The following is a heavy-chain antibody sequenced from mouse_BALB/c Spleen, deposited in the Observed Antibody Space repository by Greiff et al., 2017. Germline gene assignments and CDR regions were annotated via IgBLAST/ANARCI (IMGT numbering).Heavy chain of an antibody. V-gene: IGHV1-18*01. J-gene: IGHJ3*01. CDR3: ARILTRRYDGFAY. CDR1: GYSFTGYT. CDR2: INPYNGGT. Sequence: EVKLVESGPELVKPGASMKISCKASGYSFTGYTMNWVKQSHGKNLEWIGLINPYNGGTSYNQKFKGKATLTVDKSSSTAYMELLSLTSEDSAVYYCARILTRRYDGFAYWGQGTLVTVSA. D-gene: IGHD2-14*01.